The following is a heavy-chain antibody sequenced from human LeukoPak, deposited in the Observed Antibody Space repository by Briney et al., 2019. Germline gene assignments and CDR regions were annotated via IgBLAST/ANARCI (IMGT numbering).Heavy chain of an antibody. D-gene: IGHD6-13*01. CDR1: GGSVNSGSYY. J-gene: IGHJ4*02. CDR2: ISYSGST. Sequence: PSETLSLTCTVSGGSVNSGSYYWSWIRQPLGKGLEWIGDISYSGSTNYNPSLKSRVTISVDTSKNQFSLKLSSVTAADTAVYYCARQLQLVEFDYWGQGTLVTVSS. V-gene: IGHV4-61*01. CDR3: ARQLQLVEFDY.